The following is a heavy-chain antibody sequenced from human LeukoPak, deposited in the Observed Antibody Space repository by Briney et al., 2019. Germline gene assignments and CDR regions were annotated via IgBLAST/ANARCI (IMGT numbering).Heavy chain of an antibody. V-gene: IGHV3-23*01. CDR2: ISGSGGSR. Sequence: GGSLRLSCTASGFSFSSYVMNWVRQAPGKGLEWVLGISGSGGSRYFADSVKGRFAISRDNSKNTMYLQMNSLRAEDTALYYCAKSHNWNDVYYYYGMDVWGQGTTVTVSS. CDR3: AKSHNWNDVYYYYGMDV. J-gene: IGHJ6*02. CDR1: GFSFSSYV. D-gene: IGHD1-1*01.